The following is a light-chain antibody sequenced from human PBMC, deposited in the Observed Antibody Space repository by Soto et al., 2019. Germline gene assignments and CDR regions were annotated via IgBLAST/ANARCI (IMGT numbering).Light chain of an antibody. J-gene: IGKJ2*01. V-gene: IGKV3-15*01. CDR2: GAS. Sequence: EVVLTQSPATLSLSPGERATLSCRASQSVNVNLAWHQQKPGQAPRLLIYGASTGAAGVPARFTGSGSGTEFTLTISSLQSDDFAVYYCQQYNHWPPYTFGQGTKLEIK. CDR1: QSVNVN. CDR3: QQYNHWPPYT.